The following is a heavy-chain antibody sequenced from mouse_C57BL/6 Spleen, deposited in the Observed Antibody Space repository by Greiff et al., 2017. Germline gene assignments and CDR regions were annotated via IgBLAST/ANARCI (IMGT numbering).Heavy chain of an antibody. V-gene: IGHV7-3*01. CDR3: PSHYYGSSYGDAMDY. CDR2: IRNKANGYTT. Sequence: EVKLVESGGGLVQPGGSLSLSCAASGFTFTDYYMSWVRQPPGKALEWLGFIRNKANGYTTEYSASVKGRFTISRDNSQSILYLQMNALRAEDSATYYCPSHYYGSSYGDAMDYWGQGTSVTVSS. D-gene: IGHD1-1*01. J-gene: IGHJ4*01. CDR1: GFTFTDYY.